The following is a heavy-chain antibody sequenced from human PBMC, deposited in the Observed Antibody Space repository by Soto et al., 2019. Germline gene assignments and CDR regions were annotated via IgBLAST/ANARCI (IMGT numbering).Heavy chain of an antibody. Sequence: TGGSLRLSCAASGVTFSSYAMSWVRQAPGKGLEWVSAISGSGGNTYYADSVKGRFTISRDNSKNTLYLQMNSLRAEDTAVYYCAKGRYYDSSGPWYWGQGTLVTVSS. CDR3: AKGRYYDSSGPWY. D-gene: IGHD3-22*01. V-gene: IGHV3-23*01. CDR2: ISGSGGNT. CDR1: GVTFSSYA. J-gene: IGHJ4*02.